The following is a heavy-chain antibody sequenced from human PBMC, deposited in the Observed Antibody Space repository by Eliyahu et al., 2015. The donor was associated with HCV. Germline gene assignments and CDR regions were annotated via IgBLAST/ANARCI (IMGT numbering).Heavy chain of an antibody. D-gene: IGHD3-10*01. CDR2: INHSGST. Sequence: QXQLXQWGAGLLKPSETLSLTCXVYGGSFXGXYWSWIRQPPGKGLEWIGEINHSGSTNYNPSLKSRVTISVDTSKNQFSLKLSSVTAADTAVYYCARGELWFGESNYYGMDVWGKGTTVTVSS. J-gene: IGHJ6*04. CDR3: ARGELWFGESNYYGMDV. CDR1: GGSFXGXY. V-gene: IGHV4-34*01.